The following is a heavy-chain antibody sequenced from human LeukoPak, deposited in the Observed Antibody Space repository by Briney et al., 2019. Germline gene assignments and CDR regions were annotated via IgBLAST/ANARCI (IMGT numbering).Heavy chain of an antibody. CDR1: GYTFTSYD. V-gene: IGHV1-8*01. CDR3: ARGHMATYYDFWSGYYSTWFDP. CDR2: MNPNSGNT. Sequence: ASVTVSCKASGYTFTSYDINWVRQATGQGREWMGWMNPNSGNTGYAQKFQGRVTMTRNTSISTAYMELSSLRSEDTAVYYCARGHMATYYDFWSGYYSTWFDPWGQGTLVTVSS. J-gene: IGHJ5*02. D-gene: IGHD3-3*01.